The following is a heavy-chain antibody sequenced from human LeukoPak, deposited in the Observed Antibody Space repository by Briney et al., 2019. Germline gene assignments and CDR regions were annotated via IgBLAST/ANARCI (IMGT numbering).Heavy chain of an antibody. J-gene: IGHJ5*02. CDR2: IYSGGST. CDR3: ARVWQWPSWFDP. Sequence: EGSLRLSCSASGFTFSSYAMHWVRQAPGKGLEWVSVIYSGGSTYYADSVKGRFTISRDKSKNMLYLQMNSVRAEDTAVYYCARVWQWPSWFDPWGQGTLVTVSS. D-gene: IGHD6-19*01. V-gene: IGHV3-53*01. CDR1: GFTFSSYA.